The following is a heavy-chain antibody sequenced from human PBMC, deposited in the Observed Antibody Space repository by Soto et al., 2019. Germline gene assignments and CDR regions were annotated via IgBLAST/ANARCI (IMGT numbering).Heavy chain of an antibody. V-gene: IGHV1-69*01. Sequence: QVQVVQSGVELRRPGSSVKVSCKASGDTFKNCVISWVRQAPGQGLELMGGIIPLFGTTDFAQRFQGRLTITTDESTTTAYMELSRLRSEDTATYYCAAELSFGKLSVVWGQGTTVIVSS. CDR1: GDTFKNCV. J-gene: IGHJ6*02. D-gene: IGHD3-10*01. CDR2: IIPLFGTT. CDR3: AAELSFGKLSVV.